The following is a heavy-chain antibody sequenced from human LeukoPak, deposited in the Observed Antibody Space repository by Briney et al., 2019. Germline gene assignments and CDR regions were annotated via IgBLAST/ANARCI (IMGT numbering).Heavy chain of an antibody. J-gene: IGHJ5*02. V-gene: IGHV4-39*01. CDR3: ARHASSGWYGLGFPNWFDP. Sequence: SETLSLTCTVSGGSISSSSYYWGWIRQPPGKGLEWIGSIYYSGSTYYNPSLKSRVTISVDTSKNQFSLKLSSVTAADTAVYYCARHASSGWYGLGFPNWFDPWGQGTLVTVSS. CDR2: IYYSGST. CDR1: GGSISSSSYY. D-gene: IGHD6-19*01.